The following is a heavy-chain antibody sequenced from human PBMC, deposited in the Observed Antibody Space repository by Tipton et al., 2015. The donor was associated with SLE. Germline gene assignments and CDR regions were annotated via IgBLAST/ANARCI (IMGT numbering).Heavy chain of an antibody. D-gene: IGHD3-3*01. CDR3: VRDFWQVFDS. J-gene: IGHJ4*02. CDR2: TYYRSKWFN. Sequence: GLVKPSQTLSLTCAISGDSVSTNSAAWNWIRQSPSRGLEWLGRTYYRSKWFNDYAVSVKSRITINPDTSKNQFSLQLDSVTPEDTAVYYCVRDFWQVFDSWGRGTLVTVSS. V-gene: IGHV6-1*01. CDR1: GDSVSTNSAA.